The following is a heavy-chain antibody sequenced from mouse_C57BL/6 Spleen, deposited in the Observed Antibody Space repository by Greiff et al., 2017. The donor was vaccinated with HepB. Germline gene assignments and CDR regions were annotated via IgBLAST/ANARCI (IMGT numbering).Heavy chain of an antibody. J-gene: IGHJ3*01. V-gene: IGHV1-52*01. CDR1: GYTFTSYW. D-gene: IGHD2-4*01. Sequence: QVQLQQPGAELMRPGSSVKLSCKASGYTFTSYWMHWVKQRPIQGLEWIGNIDPSDSETHYNQKFKDKATLTVDKSSSTAYMQLSSLTSEDSAVYYCARDYGSWFAYWGQGTLVTVSA. CDR2: IDPSDSET. CDR3: ARDYGSWFAY.